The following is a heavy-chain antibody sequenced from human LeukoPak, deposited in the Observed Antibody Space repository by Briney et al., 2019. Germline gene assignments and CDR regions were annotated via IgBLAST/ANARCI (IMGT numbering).Heavy chain of an antibody. CDR2: ISAYNGKT. J-gene: IGHJ6*03. CDR3: AREEGFGEFYYMDV. V-gene: IGHV1-18*01. CDR1: GYTFTCYG. D-gene: IGHD3-10*01. Sequence: ASVKVSCKASGYTFTCYGISWVRQAPGQGVGWMGWISAYNGKTTYAQKLQGRVTITTDTYTSTAYMELRSLRSDDTAVYYCAREEGFGEFYYMDVWGKGTTVTVSS.